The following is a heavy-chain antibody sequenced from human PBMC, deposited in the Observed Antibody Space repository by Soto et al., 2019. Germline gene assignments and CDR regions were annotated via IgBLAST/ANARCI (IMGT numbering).Heavy chain of an antibody. CDR1: GGSISSGGYY. J-gene: IGHJ4*02. V-gene: IGHV4-31*03. CDR2: IYYSGST. Sequence: QVQLQESGPGLVKPSQTLSLTCTVSGGSISSGGYYWNWIRQHPGKDLEWIGYIYYSGSTHYNPSRKSRVTISGDTYKNQFSLMLSSVTAADTAVYYCARGYSGNYRSFDYWGQGSLVTVSS. CDR3: ARGYSGNYRSFDY. D-gene: IGHD1-26*01.